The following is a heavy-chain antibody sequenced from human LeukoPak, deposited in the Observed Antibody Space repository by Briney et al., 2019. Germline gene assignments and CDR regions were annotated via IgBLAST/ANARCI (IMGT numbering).Heavy chain of an antibody. CDR3: ARDGRMTTVTTGAFDI. CDR1: GYTFTGYY. Sequence: GASVKVSCKASGYTFTGYYMHWVRQAPGQGLEWMGWINPNSGGTNYAQKFQGRVTMTRDTSISTAYMELSRLRSDDTAVYYCARDGRMTTVTTGAFDIWGQGTMVTVSS. V-gene: IGHV1-2*02. J-gene: IGHJ3*02. D-gene: IGHD4-17*01. CDR2: INPNSGGT.